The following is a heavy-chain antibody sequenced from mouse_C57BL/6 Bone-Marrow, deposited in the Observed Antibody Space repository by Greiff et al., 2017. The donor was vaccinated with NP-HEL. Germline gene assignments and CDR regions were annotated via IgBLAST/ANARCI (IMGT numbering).Heavy chain of an antibody. CDR3: ARGQLLRAMGY. CDR1: GYAFSSYW. CDR2: IYPGDGDT. J-gene: IGHJ4*01. D-gene: IGHD1-1*01. V-gene: IGHV1-80*01. Sequence: QVQLQQSGAELVKPGASVKISCKASGYAFSSYWMNWVKQRPGKGLEWIGQIYPGDGDTNYNGKFKGKATLTADKSSSTAYMQLSSLTSEDSVVYFCARGQLLRAMGYWGQRTSVTVSS.